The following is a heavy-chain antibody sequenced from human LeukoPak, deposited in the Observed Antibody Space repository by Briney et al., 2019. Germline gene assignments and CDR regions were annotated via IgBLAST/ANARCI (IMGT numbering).Heavy chain of an antibody. CDR3: ASITYYDFWSGYYTFGY. J-gene: IGHJ4*02. CDR2: IYYSGST. D-gene: IGHD3-3*01. CDR1: GGSISSGGYY. Sequence: PSETLSLTCTVSGGSISSGGYYWSWIRQHPGKGLEWIGYIYYSGSTYYNPSLKSRVTISADTSKNQFSLKLSSVTAADTAVYYCASITYYDFWSGYYTFGYWGQGTLVTVSS. V-gene: IGHV4-31*03.